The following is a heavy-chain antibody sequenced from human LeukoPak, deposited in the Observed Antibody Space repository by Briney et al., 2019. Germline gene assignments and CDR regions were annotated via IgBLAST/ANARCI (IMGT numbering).Heavy chain of an antibody. V-gene: IGHV4-59*12. D-gene: IGHD2-2*01. CDR3: ARDHFCSSTSCYGYFDY. CDR1: GGSISSYY. Sequence: ASETLSLTCTVSGGSISSYYWSWIRQPPGKGLEWIGYIYYSGSTNYNPSLKSRVTISVDTSKNQFSLKLSSVTAADTAVYYCARDHFCSSTSCYGYFDYWGQGTLVTVSS. CDR2: IYYSGST. J-gene: IGHJ4*02.